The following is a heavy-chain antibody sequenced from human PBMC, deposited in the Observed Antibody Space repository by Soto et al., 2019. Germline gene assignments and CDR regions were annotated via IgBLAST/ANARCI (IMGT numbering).Heavy chain of an antibody. J-gene: IGHJ3*02. D-gene: IGHD3-9*01. V-gene: IGHV1-18*01. CDR3: ARDILTGSDAFDI. CDR2: ISAYNGNT. CDR1: GFTLNSHG. Sequence: GPVEVPRKASGFTLNSHGISWVRQAPGQGLEWMGWISAYNGNTNYAQKLQGRVTMTTDTSTSTAYMELRSLRSDDTAVYYCARDILTGSDAFDIWGQGTMVTVSS.